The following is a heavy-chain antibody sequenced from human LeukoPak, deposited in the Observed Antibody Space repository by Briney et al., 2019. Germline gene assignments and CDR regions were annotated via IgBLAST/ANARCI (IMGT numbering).Heavy chain of an antibody. CDR2: INHSGST. CDR3: ASGTTVTSKIDY. CDR1: GGSFSGYY. V-gene: IGHV4-34*01. J-gene: IGHJ4*02. Sequence: PSETLSLTCAVYGGSFSGYYWSWIRQPPGKGLEWIGEINHSGSTNYNPSLKSRVTISVDTSKNQFSLKLSSVTAVDTAVYYCASGTTVTSKIDYWGQGTLVTVSS. D-gene: IGHD4-17*01.